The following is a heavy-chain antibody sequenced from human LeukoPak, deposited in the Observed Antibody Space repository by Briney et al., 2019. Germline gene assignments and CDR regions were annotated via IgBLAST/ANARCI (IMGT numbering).Heavy chain of an antibody. J-gene: IGHJ4*02. D-gene: IGHD2-21*01. V-gene: IGHV3-30*18. CDR1: GFTFSSYG. CDR3: AKDWRHIVVVSSPGYFDY. Sequence: GGSLRLSCAASGFTFSSYGMHWVRQAPGKGLEWVAVILYDGSNKYYADSVKGRFTISRDNSKNILYLQMNSLRAEDTAVYYCAKDWRHIVVVSSPGYFDYWGQGTLVTVSS. CDR2: ILYDGSNK.